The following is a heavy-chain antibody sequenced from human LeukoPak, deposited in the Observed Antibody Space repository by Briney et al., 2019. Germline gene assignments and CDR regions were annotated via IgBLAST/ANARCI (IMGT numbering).Heavy chain of an antibody. CDR1: GGSFSGYY. CDR2: INHSGST. V-gene: IGHV4-34*01. CDR3: ARRGSWFGEFLLNYYYYYMDV. Sequence: SETLSLTCAVYGGSFSGYYWSWIRQPPGKGLEWIGEINHSGSTNYNPSLKSRVTISVDTSKNQFSLKLSSVTAADTAVYYCARRGSWFGEFLLNYYYYYMDVWGKGTTVTISS. D-gene: IGHD3-10*01. J-gene: IGHJ6*03.